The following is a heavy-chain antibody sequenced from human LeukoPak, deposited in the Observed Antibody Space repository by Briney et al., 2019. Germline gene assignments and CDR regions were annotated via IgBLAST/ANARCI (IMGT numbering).Heavy chain of an antibody. V-gene: IGHV3-23*01. D-gene: IGHD5-18*01. CDR2: ISGSGGST. J-gene: IGHJ4*02. CDR3: ARAPRGYSYGALLDY. Sequence: GGSLRLSCAASGFTFSSYAMSWVRQAPVKGLEWVSAISGSGGSTYYADSVKGRFTISRDNSKNTLYLQMNSLRAEDTAVYYCARAPRGYSYGALLDYWGQGTLVTVSS. CDR1: GFTFSSYA.